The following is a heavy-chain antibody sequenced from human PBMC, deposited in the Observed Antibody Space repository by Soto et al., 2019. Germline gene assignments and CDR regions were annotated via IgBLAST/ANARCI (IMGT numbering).Heavy chain of an antibody. Sequence: ASVKVSCKASGGTFSSYAMSWVRQAPGQGLEWMGGIIPIFGTANYAQKFQGRVTITADESTSTAYMELSSLRSEDTAVYYCARIVVITTYYYYGMDVWGKGTTVTVSS. CDR1: GGTFSSYA. CDR2: IIPIFGTA. D-gene: IGHD3-22*01. J-gene: IGHJ6*04. V-gene: IGHV1-69*13. CDR3: ARIVVITTYYYYGMDV.